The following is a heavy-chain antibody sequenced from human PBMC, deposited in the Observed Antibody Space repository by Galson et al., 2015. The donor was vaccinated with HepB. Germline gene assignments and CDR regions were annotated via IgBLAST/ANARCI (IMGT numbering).Heavy chain of an antibody. J-gene: IGHJ5*02. CDR1: GGTFSSYA. D-gene: IGHD2-15*01. CDR2: IIPIFGTA. V-gene: IGHV1-69*13. Sequence: SVKVSCKASGGTFSSYAISWVRQAPGQGLEWMGGIIPIFGTANYAQKFQGRVTITADESTSTAYMELSSLRSEDTAVYYCARDKGYCRGGSCHNLPVNWFDPWGQGTLVTVSS. CDR3: ARDKGYCRGGSCHNLPVNWFDP.